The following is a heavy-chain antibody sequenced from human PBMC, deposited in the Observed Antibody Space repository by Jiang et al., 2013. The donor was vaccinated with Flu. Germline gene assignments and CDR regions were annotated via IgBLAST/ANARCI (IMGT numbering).Heavy chain of an antibody. CDR2: TRPDGSDP. CDR3: TQCRGGGFCDY. D-gene: IGHD3-10*01. Sequence: GAEVKKPGESLKISCKASGYSTPDSWVGWVRQMPGRGLEWMGITRPDGSDPRYSPSFRGQVTMSVDNSINTAHLQRLTLQASDTAMYYCTQCRGGGFCDYWGQGTLVTVSS. CDR1: GYSTPDSW. J-gene: IGHJ4*02. V-gene: IGHV5-51*01.